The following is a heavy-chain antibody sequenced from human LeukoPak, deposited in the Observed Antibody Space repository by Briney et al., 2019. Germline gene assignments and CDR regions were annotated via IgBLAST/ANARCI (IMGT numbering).Heavy chain of an antibody. CDR1: GGSFSGYY. Sequence: SETLSLTCAVYGGSFSGYYWGWIRQPPGKGLEWIGSIYHSGSTYYNPSLKSRVTISVDTSKNQFSLKLRSVTAADTAVYYCARRDYDPNFDYWGQGTLVTVSS. V-gene: IGHV4-38-2*01. CDR3: ARRDYDPNFDY. J-gene: IGHJ4*02. CDR2: IYHSGST. D-gene: IGHD3-3*01.